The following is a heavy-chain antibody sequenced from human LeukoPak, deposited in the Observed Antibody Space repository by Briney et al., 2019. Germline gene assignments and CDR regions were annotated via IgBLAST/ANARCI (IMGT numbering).Heavy chain of an antibody. CDR1: GGSISSGGYS. CDR3: ARGDHCSISSCFFDS. CDR2: IYYSGVT. D-gene: IGHD2-2*01. Sequence: PSQTLALTCGVSGGSISSGGYSWTWIRQPPGKGLEWIGYIYYSGVTYYNPSLTSRVTILVDRSTNQFSLQLTYVTAADTAVYYCARGDHCSISSCFFDSWGQGALVTVSS. V-gene: IGHV4-30-2*01. J-gene: IGHJ4*02.